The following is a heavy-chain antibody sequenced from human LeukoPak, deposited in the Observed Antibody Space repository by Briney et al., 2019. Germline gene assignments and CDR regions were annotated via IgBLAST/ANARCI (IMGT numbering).Heavy chain of an antibody. J-gene: IGHJ4*02. V-gene: IGHV3-30*18. CDR3: AKGVTPVISLQFFDY. Sequence: GGSLRLSCAASGFTFSSYGMHWVRQAPGKGLEWVAVISYDGSNKYYADSVKGRFTISRDNSKNTLYLQMNSLRAEDTAVYYCAKGVTPVISLQFFDYWGQGTLITVSS. CDR1: GFTFSSYG. D-gene: IGHD4-17*01. CDR2: ISYDGSNK.